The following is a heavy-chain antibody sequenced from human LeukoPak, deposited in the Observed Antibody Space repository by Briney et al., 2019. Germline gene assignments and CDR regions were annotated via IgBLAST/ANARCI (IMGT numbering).Heavy chain of an antibody. CDR1: GYTFTGYY. D-gene: IGHD2-2*01. CDR2: INPNSGDT. Sequence: ASVKVSCKASGYTFTGYYMHWVRQAPEQGLEWMGRINPNSGDTNYAQKFQGRVTVTRDTSISTAYMELSRLTSDDTAVYYCARDQGIYCSSISCSVDYWGQGTLVTVSS. CDR3: ARDQGIYCSSISCSVDY. V-gene: IGHV1-2*06. J-gene: IGHJ4*02.